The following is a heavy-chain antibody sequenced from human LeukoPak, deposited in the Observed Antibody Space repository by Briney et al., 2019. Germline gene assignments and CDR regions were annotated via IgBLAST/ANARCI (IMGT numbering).Heavy chain of an antibody. CDR3: ARGGLTTASFDY. J-gene: IGHJ4*02. CDR1: GGTFSSYA. CDR2: IIPIFGTA. D-gene: IGHD4-11*01. Sequence: SVKVSCKASGGTFSSYAISWVRQAPGQGLEWMGGIIPIFGTANYAQKFQGRVTITADESTGTAYMELSSLRSGDTAVYYCARGGLTTASFDYWGQGTLVTVSS. V-gene: IGHV1-69*13.